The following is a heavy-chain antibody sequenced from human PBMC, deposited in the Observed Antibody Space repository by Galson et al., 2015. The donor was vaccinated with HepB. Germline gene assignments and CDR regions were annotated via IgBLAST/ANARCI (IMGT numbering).Heavy chain of an antibody. CDR2: ITPMFGTA. CDR1: GGTFSTYA. V-gene: IGHV1-69*13. Sequence: SVKVSCKASGGTFSTYAISWVRQAPGHGLEWMGGITPMFGTAKYAQKFQGRVTITADEATSTVYTEMNSLRSEDTAVYYCAREGKAAPTNPVDYWGQGTLVTVSS. J-gene: IGHJ4*02. CDR3: AREGKAAPTNPVDY. D-gene: IGHD6-13*01.